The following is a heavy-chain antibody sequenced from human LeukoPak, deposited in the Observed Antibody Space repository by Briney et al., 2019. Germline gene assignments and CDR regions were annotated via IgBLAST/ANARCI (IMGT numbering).Heavy chain of an antibody. CDR3: ARGPNQQLLGRYYYYMDV. D-gene: IGHD6-13*01. V-gene: IGHV4-34*01. J-gene: IGHJ6*03. CDR2: INHSGST. Sequence: SETLSLTCAVYGGSFSGYYWSWIRQPPGKGLEWIGEINHSGSTNYNPSLKSRVTISVDTSKNQFPLKLSSVTAADTAVYYCARGPNQQLLGRYYYYMDVWGKGTTVTVSS. CDR1: GGSFSGYY.